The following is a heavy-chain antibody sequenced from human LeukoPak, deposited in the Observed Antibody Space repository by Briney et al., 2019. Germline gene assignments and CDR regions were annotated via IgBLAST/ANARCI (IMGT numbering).Heavy chain of an antibody. CDR2: ISGSGDTT. CDR3: SRDDSGYFPNCAFDF. J-gene: IGHJ3*01. Sequence: GGSLRLSCAASGFTFSSCFMSWVRQAPGKGLEWVSAISGSGDTTYYAESVRGRFTISRDNAKNSLYLQMNSLRAEDTAVYFCSRDDSGYFPNCAFDFWGQGTMVTVSS. V-gene: IGHV3-23*01. CDR1: GFTFSSCF. D-gene: IGHD3-22*01.